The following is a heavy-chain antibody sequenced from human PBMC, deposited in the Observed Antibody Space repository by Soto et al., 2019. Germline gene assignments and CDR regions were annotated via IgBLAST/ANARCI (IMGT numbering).Heavy chain of an antibody. CDR2: INHSGST. Sequence: PSETLSLTCAVCGGSFSGYYWSWIRQPPGKGLEWIGEINHSGSTNYNPSLKSRVTISVDTSKNQFSLKLSSVTAADTAVYYCARGSEGYSSGWYWYFDLWGRGTLVTVSS. D-gene: IGHD6-19*01. V-gene: IGHV4-34*01. J-gene: IGHJ2*01. CDR1: GGSFSGYY. CDR3: ARGSEGYSSGWYWYFDL.